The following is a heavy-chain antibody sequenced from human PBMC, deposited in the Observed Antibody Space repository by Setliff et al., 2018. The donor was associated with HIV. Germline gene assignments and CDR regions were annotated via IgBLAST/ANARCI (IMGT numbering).Heavy chain of an antibody. V-gene: IGHV4-61*02. J-gene: IGHJ4*02. Sequence: SETLSLTCTVSGGSISSGSYFWTWIRQPAGKGLEWIGRIYTSGITNYNPSLKSRVTISVDTSKNQSSLKLSSVTAADTAVYYCASTGGYSYGFFDSWGQGALVTVSS. CDR3: ASTGGYSYGFFDS. CDR1: GGSISSGSYF. CDR2: IYTSGIT. D-gene: IGHD5-18*01.